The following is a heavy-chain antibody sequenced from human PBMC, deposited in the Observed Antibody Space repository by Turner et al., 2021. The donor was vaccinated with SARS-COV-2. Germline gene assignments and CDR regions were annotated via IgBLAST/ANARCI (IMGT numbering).Heavy chain of an antibody. CDR3: ARHQGSTSGYDHGMNV. Sequence: QVQLQESGPGLVRPSETLSLTCTVSGGSISSKSWSWISKSPGRGLEWIGDFYKIWSIDYNPTLMSRVTISIDTSKNQLSLNLVSMTAADTAVYYCARHQGSTSGYDHGMNVWGQGTAVIVSS. D-gene: IGHD1-1*01. CDR1: GGSISSKS. J-gene: IGHJ6*02. V-gene: IGHV4-59*08. CDR2: FYKIWSI.